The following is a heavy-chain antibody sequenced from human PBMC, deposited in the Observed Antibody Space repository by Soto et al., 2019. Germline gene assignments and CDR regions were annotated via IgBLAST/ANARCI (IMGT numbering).Heavy chain of an antibody. D-gene: IGHD2-2*01. J-gene: IGHJ6*03. CDR2: ISYDGSNK. Sequence: QVQLVESGGGVVQPGRSLRLSCAASGFTFSSYGMHWVRQAPGKGLEWVAVISYDGSNKYYADSVKGRFTISRDNSKNTLYQQMNSLRAEDTAVYYCAKEGDVVVPAAIAPYYMDVWGKGTTVTVSS. CDR1: GFTFSSYG. V-gene: IGHV3-30*18. CDR3: AKEGDVVVPAAIAPYYMDV.